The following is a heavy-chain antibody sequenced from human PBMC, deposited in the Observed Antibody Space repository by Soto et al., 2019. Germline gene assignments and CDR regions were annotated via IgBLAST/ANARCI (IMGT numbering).Heavy chain of an antibody. V-gene: IGHV2-5*02. CDR2: IYWDDDK. Sequence: QITLKESGPTLLKPTQTLTLTCTFSGFSLSTNGVGVGWIRQPPGKALEWLALIYWDDDKRYSPYLKSRLTIAKDTSKNQVVLTMTNMDPVDTATYYCAHRLGGSRFDYWGQGTLVTVSS. J-gene: IGHJ4*02. CDR3: AHRLGGSRFDY. D-gene: IGHD3-16*01. CDR1: GFSLSTNGVG.